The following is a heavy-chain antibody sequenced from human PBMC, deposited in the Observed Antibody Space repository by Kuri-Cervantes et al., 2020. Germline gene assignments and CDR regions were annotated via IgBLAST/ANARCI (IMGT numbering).Heavy chain of an antibody. CDR1: GFTFSSYA. CDR2: ISYDGSNK. CDR3: AKDLLLWFGESGMDV. J-gene: IGHJ6*02. V-gene: IGHV3-30*01. Sequence: GESLKISCAASGFTFSSYAMHWVRQAPGKGLEWVAVISYDGSNKYYADSVKGRFTICRDNSKNTLYLQMNSLRAEDTAVYYCAKDLLLWFGESGMDVWGQGTMVTVSS. D-gene: IGHD3-10*01.